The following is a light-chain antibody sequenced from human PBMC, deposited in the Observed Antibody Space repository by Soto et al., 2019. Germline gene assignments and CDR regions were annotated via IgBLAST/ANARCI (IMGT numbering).Light chain of an antibody. V-gene: IGLV7-46*01. CDR2: ETS. CDR1: NGAVTSSHY. CDR3: LLSFSGLWV. Sequence: QTVVTQEPSLTVSPGGTVTLTCGSSNGAVTSSHYPYWFQKKPGQAPRTLIYETSNKHSWTPAQFSGSLLGGKAALTLSGAQPEDEAEYYCLLSFSGLWVFGGGTQLTVL. J-gene: IGLJ3*02.